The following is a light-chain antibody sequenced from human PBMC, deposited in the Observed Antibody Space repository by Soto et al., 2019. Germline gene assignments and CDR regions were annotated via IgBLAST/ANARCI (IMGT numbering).Light chain of an antibody. J-gene: IGLJ2*01. CDR2: LNNDGGH. Sequence: QLVLTQSPSASASLGASVNLTCTLRSGHSSYAIAWHQQQPEKGPRYLMKLNNDGGHSKGDGIPDRFSGSSSGAERYLTISSLQSEDEADYYCQTWDTGVNVVFGGGTQLTVL. CDR3: QTWDTGVNVV. V-gene: IGLV4-69*01. CDR1: SGHSSYA.